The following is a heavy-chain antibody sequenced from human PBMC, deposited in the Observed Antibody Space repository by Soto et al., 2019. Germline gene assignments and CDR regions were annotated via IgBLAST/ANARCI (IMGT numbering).Heavy chain of an antibody. CDR3: ARTAAAGKYYYGVDV. D-gene: IGHD6-13*01. Sequence: PGESLKISCKGSGYSFTSYWIGWVRQMPGKGLEWMGIIYPGDSNTRYSPSLQGQVTISVDKSISTAYLQWSSLKATDTAMYYCARTAAAGKYYYGVDVWGQGTTVTVSS. CDR2: IYPGDSNT. V-gene: IGHV5-51*03. CDR1: GYSFTSYW. J-gene: IGHJ6*02.